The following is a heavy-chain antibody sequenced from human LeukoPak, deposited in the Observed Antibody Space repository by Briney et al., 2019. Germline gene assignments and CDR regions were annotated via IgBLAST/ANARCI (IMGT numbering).Heavy chain of an antibody. V-gene: IGHV3-74*01. D-gene: IGHD3-10*01. J-gene: IGHJ4*01. CDR3: ARGFYGSGNS. Sequence: PGGSLRLSCAASGFTFINYWMYWVRQAPGRGPLWGSRISGDGVTTYYAGSVRGRFTISRDNAKNTLYLQMHSLRAEDAAVYYCARGFYGSGNSWGHGTLVTASS. CDR1: GFTFINYW. CDR2: ISGDGVTT.